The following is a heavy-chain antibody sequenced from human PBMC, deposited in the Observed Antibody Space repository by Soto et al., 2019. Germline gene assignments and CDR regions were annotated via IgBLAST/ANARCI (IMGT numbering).Heavy chain of an antibody. Sequence: QVQLGQSGAEVKKPGSSVKVSCKASGGTFSSYAISWVRQAPGQGLDWMGGIIPIFGTANYAQKFQCRVTITADDSTSTPYIELGSLRSEHTAVYYCARDRLMITFGAVGDGRWFASDIWGQGTMVTVSS. CDR2: IIPIFGTA. D-gene: IGHD3-16*01. CDR1: GGTFSSYA. V-gene: IGHV1-69*12. CDR3: ARDRLMITFGAVGDGRWFASDI. J-gene: IGHJ3*02.